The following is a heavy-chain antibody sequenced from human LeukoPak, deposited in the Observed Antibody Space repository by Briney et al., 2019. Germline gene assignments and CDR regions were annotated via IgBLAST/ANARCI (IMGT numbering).Heavy chain of an antibody. D-gene: IGHD3-22*01. CDR3: ASVIGDDSSGYYPVPKVFDY. J-gene: IGHJ4*02. CDR2: IYYSGST. CDR1: GFTFSRFGMN. V-gene: IGHV4-39*01. Sequence: GSLRLSCAASGFTFSRFGMNWVRQPPGKGLEWIGSIYYSGSTYYNPSLKSRVTISVDTSKNQFSLKLSSVTAADTAVYYCASVIGDDSSGYYPVPKVFDYWGQGTLVTVSS.